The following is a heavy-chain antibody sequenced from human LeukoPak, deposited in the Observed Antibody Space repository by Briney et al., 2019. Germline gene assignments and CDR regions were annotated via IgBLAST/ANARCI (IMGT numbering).Heavy chain of an antibody. D-gene: IGHD6-19*01. Sequence: SETLSLTCTVSGGSISSYYWSWIRQPAGKGLEWIGRIYTSGSTNYNPSLKSRVTMSVDTSKNKFSLKLSSVTAADTAVYYCARESEAVAATRXIXYFDYWGQGTLVTV. J-gene: IGHJ4*02. CDR2: IYTSGST. CDR3: ARESEAVAATRXIXYFDY. CDR1: GGSISSYY. V-gene: IGHV4-4*07.